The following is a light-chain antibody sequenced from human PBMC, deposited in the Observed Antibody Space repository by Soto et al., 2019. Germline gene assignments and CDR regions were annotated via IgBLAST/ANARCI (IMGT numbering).Light chain of an antibody. CDR2: DVS. Sequence: QSALTQSASVSGSPGQSITISCTGTSSDVGVYDFVSWYQQHPAKAPKLLIYDVSYRPSGVSDRFSGSKSGNTASLTISGLQAEDEADYYCCSYTSSSTVLFGGGTKLTVL. CDR3: CSYTSSSTVL. J-gene: IGLJ2*01. V-gene: IGLV2-14*01. CDR1: SSDVGVYDF.